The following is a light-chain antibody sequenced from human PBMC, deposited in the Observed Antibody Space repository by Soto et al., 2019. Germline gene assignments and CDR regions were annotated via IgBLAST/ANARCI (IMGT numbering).Light chain of an antibody. V-gene: IGLV2-14*03. J-gene: IGLJ1*01. CDR3: SSHTSSTALV. CDR1: TSDVGGYDH. CDR2: DVT. Sequence: QSVLTQPASVSGSPGQPIPISCTGTTSDVGGYDHVPWYQQHPGKAPKLLIYDVTNRPSGVSSRFSGSKAGRTASLTISGLQTEDEADYYCSSHTSSTALVFGTGTKVTVL.